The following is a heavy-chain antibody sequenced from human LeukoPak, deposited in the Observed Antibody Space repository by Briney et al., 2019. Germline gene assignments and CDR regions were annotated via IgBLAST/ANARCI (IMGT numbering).Heavy chain of an antibody. V-gene: IGHV4-39*01. CDR2: IYYSGST. Sequence: SETLSLTCTVSGGSIRSSGYQWGWIRQPPGKGLEWIASIYYSGSTYYNPSLKSRVTISVDTSKNQLSLKLSSLTAADMAVYYCARHEYSGSYYGLSWFDPWGQGTLVTVSS. CDR1: GGSIRSSGYQ. CDR3: ARHEYSGSYYGLSWFDP. J-gene: IGHJ5*02. D-gene: IGHD1-26*01.